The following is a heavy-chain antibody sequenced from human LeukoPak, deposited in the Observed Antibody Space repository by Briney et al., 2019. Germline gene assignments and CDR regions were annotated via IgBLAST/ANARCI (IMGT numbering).Heavy chain of an antibody. V-gene: IGHV4-4*08. Sequence: PSETLSLTCTVSGGSISSYYWSWIRQPPGKGLEWIGRFYTSGSTNYNPSLKSRVTISADTSKNQFSLELSSVTAADTAVYYCAREVIAAHNWFDPWGQGTLVTVSS. CDR2: FYTSGST. CDR1: GGSISSYY. CDR3: AREVIAAHNWFDP. J-gene: IGHJ5*02. D-gene: IGHD6-6*01.